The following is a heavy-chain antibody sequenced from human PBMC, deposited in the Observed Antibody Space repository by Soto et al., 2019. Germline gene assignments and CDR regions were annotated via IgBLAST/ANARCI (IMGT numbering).Heavy chain of an antibody. J-gene: IGHJ4*02. CDR1: GDTFRRYA. CDR2: IMPSLGAP. V-gene: IGHV1-69*01. Sequence: QAHLVQSGAEVKKPGSSVKVSCKSSGDTFRRYAVSWVRQAPGQGLEWVGGIMPSLGAPNYAQNLQGRVTITADESTSSVYMEMSSLRSEDTAVYHCARGVDIPSSYDFWGQGILVTVSS. CDR3: ARGVDIPSSYDF. D-gene: IGHD2-2*03.